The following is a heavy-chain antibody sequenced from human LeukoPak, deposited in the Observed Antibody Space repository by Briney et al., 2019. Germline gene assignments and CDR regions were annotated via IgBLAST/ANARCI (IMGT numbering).Heavy chain of an antibody. CDR3: ARPLSIGDSSGYYYH. CDR1: GYSFTSYW. CDR2: IYPGDSDT. D-gene: IGHD3-22*01. V-gene: IGHV5-51*01. J-gene: IGHJ5*02. Sequence: GESLKISCKGSGYSFTSYWIGWVRQMPGKGLEWMGIIYPGDSDTRYSPSFQGQVTISADKSISTAYLQWSSLKASDTATYYCARPLSIGDSSGYYYHWGQGTLVTVSS.